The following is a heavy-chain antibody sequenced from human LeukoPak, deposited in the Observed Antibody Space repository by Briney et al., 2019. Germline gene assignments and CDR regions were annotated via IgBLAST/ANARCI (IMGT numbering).Heavy chain of an antibody. CDR3: AKLRDYGDYYFDY. CDR2: ISGSGGST. Sequence: PGGSLRLSCAASGFAFSSYAMSWVRQAPGKGLEWVSAISGSGGSTYYADSVKGRFTISRDNSKNTLYLQMNSLRAEDTAVYYCAKLRDYGDYYFDYWGQGTLVTVSS. D-gene: IGHD4-17*01. J-gene: IGHJ4*02. V-gene: IGHV3-23*01. CDR1: GFAFSSYA.